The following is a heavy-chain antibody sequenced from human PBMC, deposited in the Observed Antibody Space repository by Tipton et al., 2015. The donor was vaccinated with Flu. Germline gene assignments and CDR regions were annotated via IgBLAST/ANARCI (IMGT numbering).Heavy chain of an antibody. CDR1: GEALISSSYS. J-gene: IGHJ5*01. CDR3: ARGSGSGTFVIFDF. Sequence: GEALISSSYSWAWIRQSPGRGLEWIGTIYYTGNTFYNPSLQSRLTLSLDASKSQFSLTVRSVTAADTAVYYCARGSGSGTFVIFDFWGQGTLVTVSS. CDR2: IYYTGNT. D-gene: IGHD3-10*01. V-gene: IGHV4-39*07.